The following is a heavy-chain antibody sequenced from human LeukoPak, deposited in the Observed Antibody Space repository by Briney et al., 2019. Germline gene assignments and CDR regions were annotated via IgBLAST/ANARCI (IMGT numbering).Heavy chain of an antibody. CDR1: GFTFSSYA. D-gene: IGHD6-13*01. CDR3: AKYSSSWSSAIDI. CDR2: ISGSGGST. J-gene: IGHJ3*02. V-gene: IGHV3-23*01. Sequence: GGSLRLSCAASGFTFSSYAMSWVRQAPGKGLEWVSAISGSGGSTHYADSVKGRFTISRDNSKNTLYLQMNSLRAEDTAVYYCAKYSSSWSSAIDIWGQGTVVTVSS.